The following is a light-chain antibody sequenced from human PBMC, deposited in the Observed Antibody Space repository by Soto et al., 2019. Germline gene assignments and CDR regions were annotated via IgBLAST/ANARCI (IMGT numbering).Light chain of an antibody. CDR2: AAS. J-gene: IGKJ2*01. CDR3: QQTYSTPRT. V-gene: IGKV1-39*01. Sequence: IQMTQSPSSLSTSVGDRVTITCRASQSISSYLNWYQQKPGKAPKLLIYAASVLQSGVPSRFSGSGSGTDFTITISSLQPEDVATYYCQQTYSTPRTFGQGTKLEIK. CDR1: QSISSY.